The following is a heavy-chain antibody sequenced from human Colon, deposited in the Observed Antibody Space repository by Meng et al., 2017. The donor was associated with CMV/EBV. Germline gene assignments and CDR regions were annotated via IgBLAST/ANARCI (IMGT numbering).Heavy chain of an antibody. D-gene: IGHD4-11*01. CDR3: AREPSNSRYFDK. CDR1: AYTFTGNA. CDR2: IDAGNGNT. V-gene: IGHV1-3*05. Sequence: QVRLGQSGAEEKKPGASETVTCRASAYTFTGNALHCVRQAPGQTIEWMGLIDAGNGNTKYSQKLQGRVSIPRDTSASTAYMELSSLRSEDTAVYYCAREPSNSRYFDKWVQGTLVTVSS. J-gene: IGHJ4*02.